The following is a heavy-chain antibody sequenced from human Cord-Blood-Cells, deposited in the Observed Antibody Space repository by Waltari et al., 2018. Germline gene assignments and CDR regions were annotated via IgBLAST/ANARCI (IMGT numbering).Heavy chain of an antibody. CDR3: ARVQCSGGSCYYYYGMDV. D-gene: IGHD2-15*01. Sequence: QVQLVQSGAEVKKPGASVKVSCKASGYTFTGYYMHWVRQATGQGREWMGRINPNSGGTNYAQKFQGRVTMTRDTSISTAYMELSRLRSDDTAVYYCARVQCSGGSCYYYYGMDVWGQGTTVTVSS. V-gene: IGHV1-2*06. CDR2: INPNSGGT. CDR1: GYTFTGYY. J-gene: IGHJ6*01.